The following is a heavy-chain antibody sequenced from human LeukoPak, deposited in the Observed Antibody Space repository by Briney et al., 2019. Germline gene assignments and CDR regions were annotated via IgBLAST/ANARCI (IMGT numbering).Heavy chain of an antibody. CDR1: GYTFTSYG. CDR3: ARPYYDFWSGLGGHWFDP. J-gene: IGHJ5*02. D-gene: IGHD3-3*01. Sequence: ASVKVSRKASGYTFTSYGISWVRQAPGQGREWAGWISAYNGNTNYAQKLQGRVTMTTDTSTSTAYMELRSLRSDDTAVYYCARPYYDFWSGLGGHWFDPWGQGTLVTVSS. CDR2: ISAYNGNT. V-gene: IGHV1-18*01.